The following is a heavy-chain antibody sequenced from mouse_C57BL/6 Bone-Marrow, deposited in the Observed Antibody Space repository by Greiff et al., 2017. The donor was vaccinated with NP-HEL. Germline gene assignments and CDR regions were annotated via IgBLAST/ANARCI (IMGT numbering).Heavy chain of an antibody. Sequence: VQLQQSGPELVKPGASVKIPCKASGYTFTDYNMDWVKQSHGKSLEWIGDINPNNGGTIYNQKFKGKATLTVDKSSSTAYMELRSLTSEDTAVDYCARSWYGYDAPWLDYWGQGTSVTVSS. CDR3: ARSWYGYDAPWLDY. D-gene: IGHD2-2*01. CDR1: GYTFTDYN. V-gene: IGHV1-18*01. J-gene: IGHJ4*01. CDR2: INPNNGGT.